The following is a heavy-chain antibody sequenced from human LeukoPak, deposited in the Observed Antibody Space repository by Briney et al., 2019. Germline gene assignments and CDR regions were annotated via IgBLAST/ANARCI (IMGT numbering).Heavy chain of an antibody. CDR3: VRQFAS. CDR2: VSGSGSTV. CDR1: GFTFGDHI. Sequence: PGGSLGLSCAASGFTFGDHIMNWVRQLPGKRLEWVAYVSGSGSTVYYADSVKGRFTVSRDHGKSSLYLQMNSLRVEDTALYYCVRQFASWGQGTLVTVSS. V-gene: IGHV3-48*01. J-gene: IGHJ4*02.